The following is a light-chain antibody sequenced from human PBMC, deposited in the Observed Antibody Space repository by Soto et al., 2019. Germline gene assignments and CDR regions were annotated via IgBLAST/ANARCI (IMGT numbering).Light chain of an antibody. Sequence: DIQMTKYPSTLSASVGDRVTITCRASQSISNWLAWHQQKPGKAPKLLIYKASSLESGVPSRFSGSGSGTEFTLTISSLQPDDFATYYCQQYNSYRAFGQVTK. V-gene: IGKV1-5*03. CDR1: QSISNW. CDR3: QQYNSYRA. J-gene: IGKJ1*01. CDR2: KAS.